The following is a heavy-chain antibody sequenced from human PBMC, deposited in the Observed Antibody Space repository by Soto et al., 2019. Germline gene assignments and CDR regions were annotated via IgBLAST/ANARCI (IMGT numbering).Heavy chain of an antibody. V-gene: IGHV3-33*01. CDR2: IWYDGSNK. CDR3: ARGSESDYYDSSGIDY. CDR1: GFTFSSYG. Sequence: HLGGSLRLSCAASGFTFSSYGMHWVRQAPGKGLEWVAVIWYDGSNKCYADSVKGRFTISRDNSKNTLYLQMNSLRAEDTAVYYCARGSESDYYDSSGIDYWGQGTLVTVSS. J-gene: IGHJ4*02. D-gene: IGHD3-22*01.